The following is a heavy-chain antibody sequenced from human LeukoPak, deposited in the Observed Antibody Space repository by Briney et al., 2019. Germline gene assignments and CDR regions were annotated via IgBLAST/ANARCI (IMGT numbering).Heavy chain of an antibody. J-gene: IGHJ6*02. CDR3: ARDRVLLWFGESEPRGMDV. Sequence: ASVKVSCKASGYTFTGYYMHWVRQAPGQGLEWMGWINPNSGGTNYAQKFQGRATMTRDTSISTAYMELSRLRSDDTAVYYCARDRVLLWFGESEPRGMDVWGQGTTVTVSS. CDR2: INPNSGGT. D-gene: IGHD3-10*01. CDR1: GYTFTGYY. V-gene: IGHV1-2*02.